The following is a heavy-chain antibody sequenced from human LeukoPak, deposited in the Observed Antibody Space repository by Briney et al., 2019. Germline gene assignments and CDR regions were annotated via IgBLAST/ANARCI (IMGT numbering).Heavy chain of an antibody. CDR1: GVIFSNYW. CDR3: VGGIGWLPDY. J-gene: IGHJ4*02. D-gene: IGHD5-12*01. Sequence: GGYLRLSCAASGVIFSNYWMNWVRQAPGRGLEWVANINHDGSEKNYVDSVEGRFAISRDNGKNSVYLQMSSLRAEDAAVYYCVGGIGWLPDYWGQGTLVTVSS. V-gene: IGHV3-7*04. CDR2: INHDGSEK.